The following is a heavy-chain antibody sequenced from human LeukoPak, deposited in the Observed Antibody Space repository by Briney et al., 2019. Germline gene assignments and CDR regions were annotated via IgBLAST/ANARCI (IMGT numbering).Heavy chain of an antibody. D-gene: IGHD2-15*01. J-gene: IGHJ4*02. V-gene: IGHV3-49*04. CDR2: IRSKAYGGTT. Sequence: GGSLRLSCTASGFTFGDYAMSWVRQAPGKGLEWVGFIRSKAYGGTTEYAASVKGRFTISRDDSKSIAYLQMNSLKTEDTAVYYCARVKDIHDAYFDYWGQGALVTVSS. CDR3: ARVKDIHDAYFDY. CDR1: GFTFGDYA.